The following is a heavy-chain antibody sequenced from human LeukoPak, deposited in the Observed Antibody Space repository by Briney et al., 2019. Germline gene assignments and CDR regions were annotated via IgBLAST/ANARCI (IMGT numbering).Heavy chain of an antibody. V-gene: IGHV3-74*01. CDR2: ITRDGRST. CDR3: AKSRRDF. CDR1: GFAFSDSR. Sequence: GRSLRLSCVASGFAFSDSRMHWVRQAPGKGLEWVSRITRDGRSTAYADSVKGRFTVSRANARTPLYLQLNSLRAQATAVYFCAKSRRDFWGQGTLVTVSS. J-gene: IGHJ4*02.